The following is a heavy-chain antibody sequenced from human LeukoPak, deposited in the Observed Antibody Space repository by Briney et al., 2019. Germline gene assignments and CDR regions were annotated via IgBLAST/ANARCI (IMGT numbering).Heavy chain of an antibody. Sequence: GGSLRLSCATSGFTFGRHYMTWVRQAPGKGLEWVANIKQDGSEKNYVDSVKGRFTISRDNAKNSLYLQMNSLRAEDTAVYYCASEQQMGALDYWGQGTLVTVSS. CDR2: IKQDGSEK. CDR1: GFTFGRHY. CDR3: ASEQQMGALDY. D-gene: IGHD6-13*01. J-gene: IGHJ4*02. V-gene: IGHV3-7*03.